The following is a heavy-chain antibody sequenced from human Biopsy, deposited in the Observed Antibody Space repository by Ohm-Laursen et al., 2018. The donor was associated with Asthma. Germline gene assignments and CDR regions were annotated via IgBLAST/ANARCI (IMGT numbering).Heavy chain of an antibody. CDR2: INAGNGNT. CDR1: GYTFIHYA. J-gene: IGHJ3*01. Sequence: ASVKVSCKASGYTFIHYAIHWVRQAPGQRLEWMGWINAGNGNTKYSQKFQGRVSITRDTSARTAYMDLSSLRSEDTATYYCARTYYDFLTGQVKDVFDVWGQGTMVTVSS. D-gene: IGHD3-9*01. CDR3: ARTYYDFLTGQVKDVFDV. V-gene: IGHV1-3*01.